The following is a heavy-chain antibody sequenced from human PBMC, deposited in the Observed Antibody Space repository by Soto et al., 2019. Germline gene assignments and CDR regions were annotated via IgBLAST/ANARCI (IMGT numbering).Heavy chain of an antibody. CDR3: AKRRGAGGHFDY. V-gene: IGHV3-23*01. Sequence: DVQLLESGGGLVQPEGSLRLSCAASGFTFSSYAMGWVRQGPGKGLEWVAVVSIGGSTHYADSVRGRFTISRDNSKSTLSLQMNSLTAEETAVYFCAKRRGAGGHFDYWGQGARVTVSS. D-gene: IGHD2-15*01. CDR1: GFTFSSYA. CDR2: VSIGGST. J-gene: IGHJ4*02.